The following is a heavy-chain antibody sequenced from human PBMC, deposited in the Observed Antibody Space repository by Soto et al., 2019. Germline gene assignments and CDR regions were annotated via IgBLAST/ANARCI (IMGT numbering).Heavy chain of an antibody. D-gene: IGHD4-17*01. Sequence: ASVKVSCKASGYTFTSYYMHWVRQAPGQGLEWMGIINPSGGSTSYAQKFQGRVTMTRDTSTSTVYMELSSLRSEDTAVYYCARSSGSGDANTRYYYYYYGMDVWGQGTTVTVSS. CDR3: ARSSGSGDANTRYYYYYYGMDV. CDR1: GYTFTSYY. V-gene: IGHV1-46*01. CDR2: INPSGGST. J-gene: IGHJ6*02.